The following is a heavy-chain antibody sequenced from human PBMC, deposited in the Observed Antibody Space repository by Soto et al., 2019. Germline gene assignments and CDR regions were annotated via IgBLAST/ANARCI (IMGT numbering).Heavy chain of an antibody. CDR2: ISGSGSYT. Sequence: PGGSLRLSCAASGFVFSDYYMSWIRQAPGKGLEWVSYISGSGSYTNYADSVKGRFTISRDNAKNSLYLQMNSLRADDTAVYYCAIAQITAKYYIYYWGLGTLVTVSS. CDR3: AIAQITAKYYIYY. J-gene: IGHJ4*02. V-gene: IGHV3-11*06. D-gene: IGHD5-18*01. CDR1: GFVFSDYY.